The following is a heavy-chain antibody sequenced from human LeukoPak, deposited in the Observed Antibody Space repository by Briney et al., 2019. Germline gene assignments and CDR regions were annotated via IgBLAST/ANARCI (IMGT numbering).Heavy chain of an antibody. CDR1: GGTFSSYT. D-gene: IGHD2-2*03. CDR2: IIPILGIA. Sequence: GSSVKVSCKASGGTFSSYTISWVRQAPGQGLEWMGRIIPILGIANYAQKFQGRVTITADKSTSTAYMELSSLRSEDTAVYYCASGYCRSTSCYLYYMDVWGKGTTFTVSS. J-gene: IGHJ6*03. CDR3: ASGYCRSTSCYLYYMDV. V-gene: IGHV1-69*02.